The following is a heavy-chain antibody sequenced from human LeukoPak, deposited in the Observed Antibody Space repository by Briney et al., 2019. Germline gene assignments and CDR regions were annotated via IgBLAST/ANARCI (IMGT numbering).Heavy chain of an antibody. Sequence: PGGSLRLSCAVSGITFSNYGMSWVRQAPGKGLEWVAGISDSGGSTKYADSVKGRFTISRDNPKNTLFLQMNRLRAEDTAVYFCAKRGVVTRVILVGFHKEAYYFESWGQGALVTVSS. D-gene: IGHD3/OR15-3a*01. CDR1: GITFSNYG. V-gene: IGHV3-23*01. CDR2: ISDSGGST. J-gene: IGHJ4*02. CDR3: AKRGVVTRVILVGFHKEAYYFES.